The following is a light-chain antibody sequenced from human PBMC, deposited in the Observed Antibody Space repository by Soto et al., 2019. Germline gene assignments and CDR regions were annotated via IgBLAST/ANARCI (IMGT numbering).Light chain of an antibody. Sequence: QSVLTQPPSASGTPGQRVTISCSGSSSNIGSNYVYWYQQLPGTAPKLLIYMNDQRPSGVPDRFSASKSGTSASLAISGLRSDYDSDYYCAAWDDSLSGRVFGGGTKLTVL. CDR1: SSNIGSNY. CDR2: MND. J-gene: IGLJ3*02. V-gene: IGLV1-47*01. CDR3: AAWDDSLSGRV.